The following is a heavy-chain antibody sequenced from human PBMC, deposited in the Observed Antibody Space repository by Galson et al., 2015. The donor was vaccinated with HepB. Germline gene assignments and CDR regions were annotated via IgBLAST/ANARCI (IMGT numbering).Heavy chain of an antibody. J-gene: IGHJ3*02. CDR1: GFTFSSYG. CDR2: ISYDGSNK. D-gene: IGHD1-26*01. Sequence: SLRLSCAASGFTFSSYGMHWVRQAPGKGLEWVAVISYDGSNKYYADSVKGRFTISRDNSKNTLYLQMNSLRAEDTAVYYCAKIVGATLDAFDIWGQGTMVTVSS. V-gene: IGHV3-30*18. CDR3: AKIVGATLDAFDI.